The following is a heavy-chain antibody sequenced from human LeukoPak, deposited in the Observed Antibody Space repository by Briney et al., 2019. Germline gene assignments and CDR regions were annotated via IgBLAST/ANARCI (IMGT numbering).Heavy chain of an antibody. V-gene: IGHV4-39*07. CDR1: GGSMSSSSYY. CDR2: IYYSEST. CDR3: ARIPTVTFFDY. Sequence: SETLSLTCTVSGGSMSSSSYYWGWIRQPPGKGLEWIGSIYYSESTYQNPSLKSRVTISVDTSKNQSSLKLSSVTAADTAVYYCARIPTVTFFDYWGQGTLVTVSS. D-gene: IGHD4-17*01. J-gene: IGHJ4*02.